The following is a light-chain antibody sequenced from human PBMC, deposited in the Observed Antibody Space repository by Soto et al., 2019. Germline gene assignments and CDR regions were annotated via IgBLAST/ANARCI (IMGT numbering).Light chain of an antibody. V-gene: IGLV1-40*01. CDR1: SSNIGAGYN. CDR2: ANN. CDR3: QSYDSSLSGSVV. Sequence: QSVLTQPPSVSGAPGQRVTISCTGSSSNIGAGYNVHWYQQLPGTAPKLLIHANNNRPSGVPDRFSGSKSGTSASLAITGLQAEDEADYYCQSYDSSLSGSVVFGGWTQLTVL. J-gene: IGLJ2*01.